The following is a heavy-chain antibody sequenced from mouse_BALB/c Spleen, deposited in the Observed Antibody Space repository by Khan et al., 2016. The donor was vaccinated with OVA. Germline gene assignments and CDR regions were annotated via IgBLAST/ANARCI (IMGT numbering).Heavy chain of an antibody. D-gene: IGHD6-1*01. CDR3: ARQPCIHYNVMDY. V-gene: IGHV2-6-1*01. CDR2: IWSDGST. Sequence: QVQLKESGPGLVAPSQSLSITCTISGFSLTNYGVHWVRQPPGKGLEWLVVIWSDGSTTYNSALKSRLTTTKDNSKSQAFLEMNSLQTDDTAMYFCARQPCIHYNVMDYGGQGTSVTVSS. CDR1: GFSLTNYG. J-gene: IGHJ4*01.